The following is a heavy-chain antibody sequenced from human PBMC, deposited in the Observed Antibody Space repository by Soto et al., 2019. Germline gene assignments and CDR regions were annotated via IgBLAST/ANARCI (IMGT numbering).Heavy chain of an antibody. Sequence: QVQLVESGGGVVQPGRSLRLSCAASGFTFSSYAMHWVRQAPGKGLEWVAVISYDGSNKYYADSVKGRFTISRDNSSNTLYLQMNSLRADDTAVYYCARDPVLAFVAAYYFDYWGQGTLVTVSS. CDR2: ISYDGSNK. J-gene: IGHJ4*02. CDR3: ARDPVLAFVAAYYFDY. CDR1: GFTFSSYA. V-gene: IGHV3-30-3*01. D-gene: IGHD6-19*01.